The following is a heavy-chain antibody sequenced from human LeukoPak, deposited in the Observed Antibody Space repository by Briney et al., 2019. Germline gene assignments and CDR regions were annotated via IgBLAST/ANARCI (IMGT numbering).Heavy chain of an antibody. CDR1: GGSISSSSYY. Sequence: TSETLSLTCTVSGGSISSSSYYWGWIRQPPGKGLEWIGSIYYSGSTYYNPSLKSRVTISVDTSKNQFSLKLSSVTAADTAVYYCARDLIQYDSSDYWGQGTLVTVSS. J-gene: IGHJ4*02. D-gene: IGHD3-22*01. CDR2: IYYSGST. V-gene: IGHV4-39*07. CDR3: ARDLIQYDSSDY.